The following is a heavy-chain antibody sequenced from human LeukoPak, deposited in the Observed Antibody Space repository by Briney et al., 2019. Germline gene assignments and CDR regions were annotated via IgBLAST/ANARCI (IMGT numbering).Heavy chain of an antibody. CDR2: VNAANGNT. CDR3: ARGPITWDPSYFDN. Sequence: ASVKVSCKASGHTFSTYSMHWVRQAPGQRLEWMGRVNAANGNTKYSQEFQDRLTISSDASARTVYMELTGLRYEDMAVYYCARGPITWDPSYFDNWGQGSLVIVSS. D-gene: IGHD3-16*01. CDR1: GHTFSTYS. J-gene: IGHJ4*02. V-gene: IGHV1-3*03.